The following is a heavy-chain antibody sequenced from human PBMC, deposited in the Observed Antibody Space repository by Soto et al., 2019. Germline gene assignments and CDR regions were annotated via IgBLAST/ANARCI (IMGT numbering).Heavy chain of an antibody. CDR3: ATSAGALRTY. V-gene: IGHV3-74*01. D-gene: IGHD1-26*01. Sequence: PGGSLRLSCTASGLTFSSYWVHWVRQTPGKGLVWVSRIDSDGSSTSYADSVKGRFTISRDNAKNSLYLQMNSLRAEDAAVYYCATSAGALRTYCGQGTLVTVSS. CDR2: IDSDGSST. CDR1: GLTFSSYW. J-gene: IGHJ1*01.